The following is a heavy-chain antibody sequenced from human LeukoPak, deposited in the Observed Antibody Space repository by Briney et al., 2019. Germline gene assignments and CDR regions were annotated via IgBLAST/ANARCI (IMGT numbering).Heavy chain of an antibody. CDR1: GFTVSSNY. V-gene: IGHV3-66*01. D-gene: IGHD4-17*01. J-gene: IGHJ6*02. CDR3: AKANGDSPRYYGMDV. CDR2: IYSGGST. Sequence: SGGSLRLSCAASGFTVSSNYMSWVRQAPGKGLEWVSVIYSGGSTYYADSVKGRFTISRDNSKNTLYLQMNSLRAEDTAVYYCAKANGDSPRYYGMDVWGQGTTVTVSS.